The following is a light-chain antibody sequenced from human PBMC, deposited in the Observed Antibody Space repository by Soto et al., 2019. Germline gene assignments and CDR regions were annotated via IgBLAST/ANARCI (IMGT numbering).Light chain of an antibody. CDR2: DTS. CDR3: QQYEIWPLT. V-gene: IGKV3-15*01. J-gene: IGKJ4*01. Sequence: EVVMTQSPATLSVSPGDRATLSCRASQSVHNNLAWYQQKPGQAPRLLIFDTSTRATDIPIRFTGGGSGTEFTFTISSLQSEDSAVYYCQQYEIWPLTFGGGTKVEIK. CDR1: QSVHNN.